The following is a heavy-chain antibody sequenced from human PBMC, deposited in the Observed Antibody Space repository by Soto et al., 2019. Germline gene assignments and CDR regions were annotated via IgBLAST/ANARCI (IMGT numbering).Heavy chain of an antibody. CDR3: AKAAHSNGYYYFDY. CDR2: MSGGGTT. V-gene: IGHV3-23*01. CDR1: GFTFSNYA. D-gene: IGHD6-19*01. J-gene: IGHJ4*02. Sequence: GGSLRLSCAAYGFTFSNYAMNRVRQASGRGLEWVSAMSGGGTTYCADSVKGRFTISRDNSKNSLYLQMISLRAEDTGLFYCAKAAHSNGYYYFDYWGQGSLATVSS.